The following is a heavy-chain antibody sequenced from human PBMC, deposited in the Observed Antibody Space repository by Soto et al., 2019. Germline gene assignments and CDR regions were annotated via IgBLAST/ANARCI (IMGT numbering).Heavy chain of an antibody. CDR1: GGSISSYY. Sequence: PSETLSLTCTVSGGSISSYYWSWIRQPPGKGLEWTGYIYYSGSTNYNPSLKSRVTISVDTSKNQFSLKLSSVTAADTAVYYCARGLDSPYYYYGMDVWGQGTTVTVSS. CDR3: ARGLDSPYYYYGMDV. J-gene: IGHJ6*02. V-gene: IGHV4-59*01. D-gene: IGHD2-15*01. CDR2: IYYSGST.